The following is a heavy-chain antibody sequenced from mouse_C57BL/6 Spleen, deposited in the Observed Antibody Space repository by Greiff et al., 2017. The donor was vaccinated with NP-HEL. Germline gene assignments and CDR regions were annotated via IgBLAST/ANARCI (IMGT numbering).Heavy chain of an antibody. CDR3: ARGTGSFAD. CDR1: GYAFSSSW. V-gene: IGHV1-82*01. CDR2: IYPGDGDT. D-gene: IGHD4-1*01. J-gene: IGHJ3*01. Sequence: VQLQQSGPELVKPGASVKISCKASGYAFSSSWMNWVKQRPGKGLEWIGRIYPGDGDTNYNGKFKGKATLTADKSSSTAYMQLSSLTSEDSAVYCCARGTGSFADWGQGTLVTVSA.